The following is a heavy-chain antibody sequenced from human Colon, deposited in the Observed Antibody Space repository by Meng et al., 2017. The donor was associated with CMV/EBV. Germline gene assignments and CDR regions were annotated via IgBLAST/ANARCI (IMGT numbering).Heavy chain of an antibody. J-gene: IGHJ4*02. V-gene: IGHV3-23*01. CDR1: GFTFSSYS. CDR3: AKSYHHGLFIYDY. CDR2: ISGSGGST. D-gene: IGHD2-21*01. Sequence: GESLKISCAASGFTFSSYSMNWVRQAPGKGLEWVSAISGSGGSTYYADSVKGRFTISRDNSKNTLYLQMNSLRAEDTAVYYCAKSYHHGLFIYDYWGQGTLVTVSS.